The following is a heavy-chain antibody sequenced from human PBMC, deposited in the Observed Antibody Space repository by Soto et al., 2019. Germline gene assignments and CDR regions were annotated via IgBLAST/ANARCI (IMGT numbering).Heavy chain of an antibody. CDR2: IYWDDDQ. Sequence: SGPTLVNPTQTLTLTCTFSGFSLSTSGVGVGWIRQPPGQALEWLALIYWDDDQRYNPSLKNRLTITKDTSRNQVVLTMTNMDPVDTATYYCAHKRDVSRGFKSWGQGTLVTVSS. J-gene: IGHJ5*01. V-gene: IGHV2-5*02. CDR1: GFSLSTSGVG. CDR3: AHKRDVSRGFKS.